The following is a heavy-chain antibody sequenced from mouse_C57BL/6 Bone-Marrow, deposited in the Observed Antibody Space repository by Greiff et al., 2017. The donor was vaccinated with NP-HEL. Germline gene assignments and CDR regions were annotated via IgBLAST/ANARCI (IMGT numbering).Heavy chain of an antibody. CDR1: GFNIKDDY. CDR2: IDPENGDT. CDR3: TTGGYYGHFAY. Sequence: EVQLQQSGAELVRPGASVKLSCTASGFNIKDDYMHWVKQRPEQGLEWIGWIDPENGDTEYASKFQGKATITADTSSNTAYLQLSSLTSEDTAVYYCTTGGYYGHFAYWGQGTLVTVSA. D-gene: IGHD1-2*01. V-gene: IGHV14-4*01. J-gene: IGHJ3*01.